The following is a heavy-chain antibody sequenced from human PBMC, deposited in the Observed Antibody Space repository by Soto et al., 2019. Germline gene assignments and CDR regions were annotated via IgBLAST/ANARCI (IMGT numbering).Heavy chain of an antibody. D-gene: IGHD6-19*01. V-gene: IGHV4-34*01. CDR3: ARGLPPKQWPRGGYMDV. J-gene: IGHJ6*03. Sequence: SETLSLTCAVYGGSFSGYYWSWIRQPPGKGLEWIGEINHSGSTNYNPSLKSRVTISVDTSKNQFSLKLGSVTAADTAVYYCARGLPPKQWPRGGYMDVWGKGTTVTVSS. CDR2: INHSGST. CDR1: GGSFSGYY.